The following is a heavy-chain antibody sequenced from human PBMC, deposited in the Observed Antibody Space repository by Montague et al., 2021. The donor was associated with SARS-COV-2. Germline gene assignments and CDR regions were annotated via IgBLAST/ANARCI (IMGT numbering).Heavy chain of an antibody. CDR1: GFSLSTSGMC. D-gene: IGHD3-9*01. CDR2: IDRDDDK. CDR3: ARIRDYDILTGSYSGFDY. V-gene: IGHV2-70*01. J-gene: IGHJ4*02. Sequence: PALVKPTQTLTLICTFSGFSLSTSGMCVSWIRQPPGKALEWLALIDRDDDKYYSTSLKTRLTISKDTSKNQVVLTMTNMDPVDTATYYCARIRDYDILTGSYSGFDYWGQGTLVTVSS.